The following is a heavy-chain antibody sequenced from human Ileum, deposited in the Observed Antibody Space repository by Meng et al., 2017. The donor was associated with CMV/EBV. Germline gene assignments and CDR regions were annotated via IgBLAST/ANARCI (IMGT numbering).Heavy chain of an antibody. J-gene: IGHJ5*02. Sequence: SETLSLTCAVSGGSLSEYYWTWIRQPPGKGLEWIGEVHPSGSSEYNPSLENRVTISRDTSQKHLSLRLTSVTAADTALYFCARGEDPFKVGNLWGQGSLVTVSS. CDR1: GGSLSEYY. CDR2: VHPSGSS. D-gene: IGHD1-14*01. CDR3: ARGEDPFKVGNL. V-gene: IGHV4-34*01.